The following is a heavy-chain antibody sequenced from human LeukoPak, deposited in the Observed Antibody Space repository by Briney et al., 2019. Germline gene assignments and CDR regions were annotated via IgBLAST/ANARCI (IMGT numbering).Heavy chain of an antibody. CDR1: GFTVHNYA. V-gene: IGHV3-23*01. CDR2: ISGSGGST. D-gene: IGHD1-14*01. Sequence: PGGSLRLSCAASGFTVHNYAMSWVRQAPGKGLEWVSAISGSGGSTYYADSVKGRFTISRDNSKNTVYLQMNSLRAEDTAVYYCAKDWVSGNYFDHWGQGTLVTVSS. J-gene: IGHJ4*02. CDR3: AKDWVSGNYFDH.